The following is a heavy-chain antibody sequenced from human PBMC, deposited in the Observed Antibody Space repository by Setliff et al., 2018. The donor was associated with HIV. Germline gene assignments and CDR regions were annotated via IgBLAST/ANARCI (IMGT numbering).Heavy chain of an antibody. D-gene: IGHD3-22*01. CDR3: AKASRGEYYDNSGFFVTYFDN. CDR2: ISGSGDST. J-gene: IGHJ4*02. CDR1: GFTFSSYA. V-gene: IGHV3-23*01. Sequence: PGGSLRLSCATSGFTFSSYAMSWVRQAPGKGLEWVSAISGSGDSTYYADSVKGRFTISRDNSKNTLYLQMNSLRADDTAVYYCAKASRGEYYDNSGFFVTYFDNWGQGKLVTVSS.